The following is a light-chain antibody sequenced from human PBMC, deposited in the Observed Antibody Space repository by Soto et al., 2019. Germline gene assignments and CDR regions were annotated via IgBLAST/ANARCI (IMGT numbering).Light chain of an antibody. CDR2: KAS. V-gene: IGKV1-5*03. CDR3: QQLNSYLPIT. J-gene: IGKJ5*01. Sequence: DIQMTQSPSTLSGSVGDRVTITCRASQTISSWLAWYQQKPGKAPKLLIYKASTLKSGVPSRFSGSGSGTDFTLTISSLQPEDFATYYCQQLNSYLPITFGQGTRLEI. CDR1: QTISSW.